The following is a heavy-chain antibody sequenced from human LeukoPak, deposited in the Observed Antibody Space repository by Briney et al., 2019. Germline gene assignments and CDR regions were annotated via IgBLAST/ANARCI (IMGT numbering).Heavy chain of an antibody. V-gene: IGHV4-39*07. CDR3: ARGLRITMIRGGVNWFDP. D-gene: IGHD3-10*01. J-gene: IGHJ5*02. CDR1: GVSISSSNSY. Sequence: SETLSLTCTVSGVSISSSNSYWGWIRQPPGKGLEWIGSIYYSGSTYYNPSLKSRVTISVDTSKNQFSLKLNSVTAADTAVYYCARGLRITMIRGGVNWFDPWGQGTLVTVSS. CDR2: IYYSGST.